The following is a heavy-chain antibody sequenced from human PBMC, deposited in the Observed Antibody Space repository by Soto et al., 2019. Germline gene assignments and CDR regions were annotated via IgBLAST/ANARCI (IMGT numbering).Heavy chain of an antibody. V-gene: IGHV4-61*08. J-gene: IGHJ4*02. Sequence: ASETLSLTCTVAGGSISSGGGYWSWIRQPPGTGLEWIGHIHYSGSTNYNTSLKSRVTMSVDTSKNQFSLKLTSVNAADTAVYYRTRGGDAYKNGHWGQGTLVT. CDR2: IHYSGST. D-gene: IGHD2-21*01. CDR3: TRGGDAYKNGH. CDR1: GGSISSGGGY.